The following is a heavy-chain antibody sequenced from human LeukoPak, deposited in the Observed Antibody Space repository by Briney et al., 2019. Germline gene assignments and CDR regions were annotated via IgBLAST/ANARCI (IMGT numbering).Heavy chain of an antibody. CDR1: GFTFSTYS. CDR3: AKEGGYDFPSYFDY. V-gene: IGHV3-23*01. J-gene: IGHJ4*02. CDR2: ISGSGGST. D-gene: IGHD5-12*01. Sequence: GGSLRLSCAASGFTFSTYSINWVRQAPGKGLEWVSAISGSGGSTYYADSVKGRFTISRDNSKNTLYLQMNSLRAEDTAVYYCAKEGGYDFPSYFDYWGQGTLVTVSS.